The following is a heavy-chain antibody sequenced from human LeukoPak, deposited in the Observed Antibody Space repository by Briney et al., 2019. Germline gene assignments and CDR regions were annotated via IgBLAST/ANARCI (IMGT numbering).Heavy chain of an antibody. V-gene: IGHV4-30-4*08. CDR3: ARDDKVGAFDY. Sequence: PSETLSLTCTVSGGSISSGDYYWSWIRQPPGKGLEWIGYIYYSGSTYYNPSLKSRVTISVDTSKNQFSLKLSSVTAGDTAVYYCARDDKVGAFDYWGQGTLVTVSS. CDR1: GGSISSGDYY. D-gene: IGHD1-26*01. J-gene: IGHJ4*02. CDR2: IYYSGST.